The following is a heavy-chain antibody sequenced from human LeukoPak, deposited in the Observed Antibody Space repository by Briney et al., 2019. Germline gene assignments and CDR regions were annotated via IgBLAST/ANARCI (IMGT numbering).Heavy chain of an antibody. Sequence: GGSLRLSCAAAGFTFSSYWMSWVRQAPGKGLEWVANIKQDGSEIYSVDSVNSRFTISGDNAKNSLYLQMNSLRAEDTAVYYCARLLPGMGFDYWGQGTLVIVSS. CDR3: ARLLPGMGFDY. CDR1: GFTFSSYW. D-gene: IGHD1-14*01. J-gene: IGHJ4*02. V-gene: IGHV3-7*04. CDR2: IKQDGSEI.